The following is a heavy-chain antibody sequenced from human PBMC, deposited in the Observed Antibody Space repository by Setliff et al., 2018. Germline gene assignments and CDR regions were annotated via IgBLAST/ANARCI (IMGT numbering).Heavy chain of an antibody. CDR3: ARESRYYYDNLGTLDY. V-gene: IGHV4-61*02. CDR1: GGSISSGSYY. D-gene: IGHD3-22*01. CDR2: IYISGST. J-gene: IGHJ4*02. Sequence: PSETLSLTCTVSGGSISSGSYYWNWIRQPAGKGLEWIGRIYISGSTYYNPSLKSRVSISVDTSKNQFSLKLSSVTAADTAVYYCARESRYYYDNLGTLDYWGQGTLVTVSS.